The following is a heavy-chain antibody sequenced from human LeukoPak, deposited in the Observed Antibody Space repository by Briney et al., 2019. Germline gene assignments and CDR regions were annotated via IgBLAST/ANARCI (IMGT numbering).Heavy chain of an antibody. CDR1: GFTFSSYW. Sequence: GGSLRLSCAASGFTFSSYWMSWVRQAPGKGLEWVANIRQDGSEKYYVDSVKGRFTISRDNAKNSLYLQINSLRAEDTAVYYCARVPACCDTQTEPYDHYYYYGMDVWGQGTTVTVSS. D-gene: IGHD3-3*01. J-gene: IGHJ6*02. V-gene: IGHV3-7*05. CDR3: ARVPACCDTQTEPYDHYYYYGMDV. CDR2: IRQDGSEK.